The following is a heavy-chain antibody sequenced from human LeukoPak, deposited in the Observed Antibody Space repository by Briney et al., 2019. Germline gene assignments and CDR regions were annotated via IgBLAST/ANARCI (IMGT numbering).Heavy chain of an antibody. CDR1: GFTLSGYN. Sequence: GGSLRLSCAVSGFTLSGYNMNWVRQAPGKGLEWIAYISSTSVIYYADSLKGRFTISRDNAKNSLYLQMNSLRVDDTAVYYCAREGDGGNSGFAYWGQGTLVTVSS. V-gene: IGHV3-48*01. CDR2: ISSTSVI. CDR3: AREGDGGNSGFAY. D-gene: IGHD4-23*01. J-gene: IGHJ4*02.